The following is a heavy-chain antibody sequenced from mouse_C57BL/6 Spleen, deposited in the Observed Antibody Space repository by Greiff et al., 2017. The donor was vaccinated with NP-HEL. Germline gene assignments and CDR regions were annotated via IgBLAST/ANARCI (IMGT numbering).Heavy chain of an antibody. J-gene: IGHJ4*01. D-gene: IGHD1-1*01. Sequence: QVQLKQSGAELVRPGASVKLSCKASGYTFTDYYINWVKQRPGQGLEWIARIYPGSGNTYYNEKFKGKATLTAEKSSSTAYMQLSSLTSEDSAVYFCARNYYGSSYEAMDYWGQRTSVTVSS. CDR1: GYTFTDYY. CDR3: ARNYYGSSYEAMDY. V-gene: IGHV1-76*01. CDR2: IYPGSGNT.